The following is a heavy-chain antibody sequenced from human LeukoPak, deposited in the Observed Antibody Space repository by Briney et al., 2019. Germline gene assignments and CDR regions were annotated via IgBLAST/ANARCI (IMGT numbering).Heavy chain of an antibody. V-gene: IGHV3-48*03. CDR2: ISTSSRTI. CDR3: VRAWGSAYDLNY. Sequence: RPSETLSLTCTVSGGSISSYYWSWIRQPPGKGLEWVSYISTSSRTIYYADSVKGRFTISRDNAKNSLYLQMNSLRAEDTAVYYCVRAWGSAYDLNYWGQGTLVTVSP. J-gene: IGHJ4*02. D-gene: IGHD5-12*01. CDR1: GGSISSYY.